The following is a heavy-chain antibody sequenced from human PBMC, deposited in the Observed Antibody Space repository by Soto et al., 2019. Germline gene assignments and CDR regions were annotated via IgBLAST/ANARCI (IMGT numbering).Heavy chain of an antibody. J-gene: IGHJ5*02. CDR1: GGSISSGGYY. Sequence: QVQLQESGPGLVKPSQTLSLTCTVSGGSISSGGYYWSWIRQHPGKGLEWIGYIYYSGSTYYNPSLKSRVTISVDTSKNQFSLKLSSVTAADTAVYYCARASAKVTIFGVVPTEYNWFDPWGQGTLVTVSS. CDR2: IYYSGST. V-gene: IGHV4-31*03. CDR3: ARASAKVTIFGVVPTEYNWFDP. D-gene: IGHD3-3*01.